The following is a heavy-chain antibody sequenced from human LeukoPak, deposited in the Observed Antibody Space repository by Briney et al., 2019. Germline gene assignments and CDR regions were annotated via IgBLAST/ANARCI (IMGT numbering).Heavy chain of an antibody. D-gene: IGHD6-19*01. V-gene: IGHV4-59*08. CDR3: ARAYSSGWYYFDY. CDR2: IYYSGST. Sequence: SETLSLTCTVSGGSISSYYWSWIRQPPGKGLEWIGYIYYSGSTNYNPSLKSRVTISVDTSKNQFSLKLSSVTAADTAVYYCARAYSSGWYYFDYWGQGTLVTVSS. CDR1: GGSISSYY. J-gene: IGHJ4*02.